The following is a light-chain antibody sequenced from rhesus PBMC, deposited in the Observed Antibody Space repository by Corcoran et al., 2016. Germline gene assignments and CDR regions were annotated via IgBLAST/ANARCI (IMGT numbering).Light chain of an antibody. CDR2: AAS. CDR1: QNIYSN. CDR3: QHYYDNPPLT. V-gene: IGKV1S12*01. J-gene: IGKJ4*01. Sequence: DIQMTQSPSALSASVGDRVTISCRASQNIYSNLAWYQQKPGTAPKLLIYAASSLQTGIPSRFSGSGSGTDFTLTISSLKPEDSAAYYCQHYYDNPPLTFGGGTKVEIK.